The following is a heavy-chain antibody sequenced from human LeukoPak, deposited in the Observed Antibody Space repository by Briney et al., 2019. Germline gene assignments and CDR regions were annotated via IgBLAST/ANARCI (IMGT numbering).Heavy chain of an antibody. CDR2: LSGSGDDT. V-gene: IGHV3-23*01. J-gene: IGHJ4*02. CDR1: GGTFSSYA. CDR3: AKDVGFWNGYYHHFDY. Sequence: GASVKVSCKASGGTFSSYAMSWVRQAPGKGLEWVSTLSGSGDDTSYANSVRGRFTISRDNSKNTVYLQMNSLRAEDTAIYYCAKDVGFWNGYYHHFDYWGQGTLVTVSS. D-gene: IGHD3-3*01.